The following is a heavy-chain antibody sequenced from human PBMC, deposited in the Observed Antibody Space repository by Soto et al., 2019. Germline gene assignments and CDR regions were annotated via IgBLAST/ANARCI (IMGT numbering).Heavy chain of an antibody. V-gene: IGHV3-23*01. J-gene: IGHJ2*01. Sequence: PGGSLRLSCAASGFTFSSYAMSWVRQAPGKGLEWVSAISGSGGSTYYADSVKGRFTISRDNSKNTLYLQMNSLRAEDTAVYYCAKVVGYCSSTSCYGYWYFDLWGRGTLVTVSS. CDR3: AKVVGYCSSTSCYGYWYFDL. CDR1: GFTFSSYA. CDR2: ISGSGGST. D-gene: IGHD2-2*01.